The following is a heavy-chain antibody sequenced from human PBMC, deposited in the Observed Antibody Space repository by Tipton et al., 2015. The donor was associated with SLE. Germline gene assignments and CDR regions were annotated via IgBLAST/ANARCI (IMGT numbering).Heavy chain of an antibody. J-gene: IGHJ3*02. CDR1: GGSISSYY. D-gene: IGHD3-10*01. CDR2: IYTSGST. Sequence: TLSLTCTVSGGSISSYYWSWIRQPAGKGLEWIGRIYTSGSTNYNPSLKSRVTISVDTSKNQFSLRLSSVTAADTAAYYCARDAFRGAFDIWGQGTMVTVSS. V-gene: IGHV4-4*07. CDR3: ARDAFRGAFDI.